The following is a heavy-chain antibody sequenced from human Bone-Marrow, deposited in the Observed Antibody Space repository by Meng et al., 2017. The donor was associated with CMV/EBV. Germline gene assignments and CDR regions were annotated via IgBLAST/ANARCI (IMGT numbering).Heavy chain of an antibody. V-gene: IGHV4-59*11. D-gene: IGHD1-1*01. CDR2: IHYTGRA. CDR3: AERGGGY. CDR1: GVSISTHY. J-gene: IGHJ4*02. Sequence: RLQQPAPVLVKPSETLSLTCRVSGVSISTHYWSWIRQTPGKGLEWIASIHYTGRADYSPSLKSRVTVSVDTSDSQLSLKLSSVTTADTAMYYCAERGGGYWGQGILVTVSS.